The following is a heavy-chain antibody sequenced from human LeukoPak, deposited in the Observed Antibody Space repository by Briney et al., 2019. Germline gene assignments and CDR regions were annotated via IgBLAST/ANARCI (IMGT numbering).Heavy chain of an antibody. CDR2: IRYDGSNK. J-gene: IGHJ5*02. CDR3: ARDRPGYCSGGSCYGWFDP. CDR1: GFTFSSYG. D-gene: IGHD2-15*01. Sequence: GGSLRLSCAASGFTFSSYGMHWVRQAPGKGLEWVAFIRYDGSNKYYADSVKGRFTISRDNSKNTLYLQMNSLRAEDTAVYYCARDRPGYCSGGSCYGWFDPWGQGTLVTVSS. V-gene: IGHV3-30*02.